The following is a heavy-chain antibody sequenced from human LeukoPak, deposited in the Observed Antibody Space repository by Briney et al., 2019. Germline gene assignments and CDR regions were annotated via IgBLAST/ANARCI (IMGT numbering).Heavy chain of an antibody. J-gene: IGHJ4*02. D-gene: IGHD3-10*01. V-gene: IGHV1-69*01. CDR3: ARGPGRSPAPFGFDY. CDR2: IIPMFGAT. Sequence: GASVKVSCKASGGTFRSFTINWVRQAPGQGLEWMGGIIPMFGATNYAQKFQGRVTITADESTSTAYMELSSLRSEDTAVYFCARGPGRSPAPFGFDYWGQGTLVTVSS. CDR1: GGTFRSFT.